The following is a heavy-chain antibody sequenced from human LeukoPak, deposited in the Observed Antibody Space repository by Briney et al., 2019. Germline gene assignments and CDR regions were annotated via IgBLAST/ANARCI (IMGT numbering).Heavy chain of an antibody. D-gene: IGHD3-22*01. V-gene: IGHV3-23*01. Sequence: GGSLRLSCAASGFTFSSYGMRWVRQAPGKGLEWGSAISGSGGSTYYADSVKGRFTISRDNSKNTLYLQMNSLRAEDTAVYYCAKASYDSSGYYYRGFDYWGQGTLVTVSS. CDR3: AKASYDSSGYYYRGFDY. CDR1: GFTFSSYG. CDR2: ISGSGGST. J-gene: IGHJ4*02.